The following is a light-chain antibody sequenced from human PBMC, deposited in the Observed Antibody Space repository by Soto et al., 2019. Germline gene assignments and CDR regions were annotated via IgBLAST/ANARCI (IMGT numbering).Light chain of an antibody. CDR2: DAS. Sequence: DIRTTQCPSSLSASVGDRFTITCRASQNIKTYLNWYQHKLGEAPKLLIYDASNLQGGVPSRFSGSGSGTDFTLTISSLQPEDFATYYCQQSYSTPLTFGGGTKVEIK. J-gene: IGKJ4*01. V-gene: IGKV1-39*01. CDR1: QNIKTY. CDR3: QQSYSTPLT.